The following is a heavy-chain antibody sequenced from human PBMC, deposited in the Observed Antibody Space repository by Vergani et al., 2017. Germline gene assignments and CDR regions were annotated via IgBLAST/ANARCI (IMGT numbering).Heavy chain of an antibody. CDR2: INPSCGST. D-gene: IGHD2-2*01. V-gene: IGHV1-46*01. Sequence: QVQLVQSGAEVKKPGASVKVSCKASGYTFTSYYMHWVRQAPGQGLEWMGIINPSCGSTSSAQKFQGRVTMTRDTSTITVDMELSRLRSEDTAVYYCAIDVWSXSSTSCYDVYYYYYYMDVWGKGTTVTVSS. J-gene: IGHJ6*03. CDR3: AIDVWSXSSTSCYDVYYYYYYMDV. CDR1: GYTFTSYY.